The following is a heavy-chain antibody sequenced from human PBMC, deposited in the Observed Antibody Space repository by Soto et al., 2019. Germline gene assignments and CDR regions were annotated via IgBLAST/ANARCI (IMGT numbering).Heavy chain of an antibody. V-gene: IGHV1-69*13. J-gene: IGHJ5*02. Sequence: SVKVSCKASGGTFSSYAISWVRQAPGQGLEWMGGIIPIFGTANYAQKFQGRVTITADESTSSAYMELSSLRSADTAVYYCARGYCSSTSCYFFHWFDPWGQGTLVTVSS. CDR2: IIPIFGTA. D-gene: IGHD2-2*01. CDR3: ARGYCSSTSCYFFHWFDP. CDR1: GGTFSSYA.